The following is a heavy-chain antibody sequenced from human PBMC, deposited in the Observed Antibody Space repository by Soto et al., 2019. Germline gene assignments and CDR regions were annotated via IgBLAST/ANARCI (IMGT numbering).Heavy chain of an antibody. D-gene: IGHD3-22*01. V-gene: IGHV1-18*01. J-gene: IGHJ6*02. CDR3: ARGYYFDSSGYYEGYYYGMDV. CDR1: GYTFTSYF. CDR2: ISAYNGNT. Sequence: DSVKVSCNASGYTFTSYFIHWVRQAPGQGLEWMGWISAYNGNTNYAQKLQGRVTMTTDTSTSTAYMELRSLRSDDTAVYYCARGYYFDSSGYYEGYYYGMDVWGQGTTVTVSS.